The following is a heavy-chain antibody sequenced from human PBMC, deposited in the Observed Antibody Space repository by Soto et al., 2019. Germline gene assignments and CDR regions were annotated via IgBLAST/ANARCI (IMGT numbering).Heavy chain of an antibody. J-gene: IGHJ4*02. D-gene: IGHD6-6*01. CDR2: ISSSISTK. Sequence: LRLSCAASGFTFSNYGMNWVRQAPGKGLAWVSYISSSISTKQYADSVKGRFTISRDNAKNSLFLQMNSLRDEDTAVYYCTRGGAARPDYWGQGTLVTVSS. CDR1: GFTFSNYG. CDR3: TRGGAARPDY. V-gene: IGHV3-48*02.